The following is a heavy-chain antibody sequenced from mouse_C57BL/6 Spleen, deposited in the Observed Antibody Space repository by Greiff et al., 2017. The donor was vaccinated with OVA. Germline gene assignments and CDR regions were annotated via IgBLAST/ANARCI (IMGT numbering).Heavy chain of an antibody. V-gene: IGHV5-16*01. Sequence: DVKLVESEGGLVQPGSSMKLSCTASGFTFSDYYMAWVRQVPEKGLEWVANINYDGSSTYYLDSLKSRFIISRDNAKNILYLQMSSLKSEDTATYYCASCTTDYAMDYWGQGTSVTVSS. CDR1: GFTFSDYY. CDR3: ASCTTDYAMDY. D-gene: IGHD1-1*01. CDR2: INYDGSST. J-gene: IGHJ4*01.